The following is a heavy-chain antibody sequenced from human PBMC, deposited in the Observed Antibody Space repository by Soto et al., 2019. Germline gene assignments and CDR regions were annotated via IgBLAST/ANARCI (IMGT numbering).Heavy chain of an antibody. Sequence: QVQLVQSGAEVKKPGASVKVSCKASGYTFTSYDINWVRQATGQGLEWMGWMNPNSGNTGYAQKFKGRVTMTRNTSKSTAYMELSSLRSEATAIYYCARGINYYDSGDDAFDIWGQGTMVTVSS. J-gene: IGHJ3*02. V-gene: IGHV1-8*01. CDR2: MNPNSGNT. CDR1: GYTFTSYD. D-gene: IGHD3-10*01. CDR3: ARGINYYDSGDDAFDI.